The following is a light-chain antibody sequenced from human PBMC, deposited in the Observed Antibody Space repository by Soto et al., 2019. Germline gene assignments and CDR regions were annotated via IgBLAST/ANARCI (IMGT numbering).Light chain of an antibody. CDR3: QQSYNTPYT. Sequence: DIQMTQSPSSVSASVGDRVTITCRASQVISSWLVWYQQKPGKAPKLLIYAASSLQSGVPSRFSGSGSGTDFALTISSLQPEDFATYFCQQSYNTPYTFGQGTKLEIK. CDR2: AAS. J-gene: IGKJ2*01. V-gene: IGKV1-12*01. CDR1: QVISSW.